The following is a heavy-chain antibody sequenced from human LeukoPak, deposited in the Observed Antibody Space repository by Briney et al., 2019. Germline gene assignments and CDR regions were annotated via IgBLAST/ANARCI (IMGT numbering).Heavy chain of an antibody. Sequence: AESLTLSCAASGFTISSNYISWIRHAPGPGLDLDSVIYSGGSTYYAHSVQGRFTISRSNSKNTLDLQMNNLRACDTDGYYCARGPFLEWPYEAFDGMDVWSQATTVTVPS. CDR3: ARGPFLEWPYEAFDGMDV. D-gene: IGHD3-3*02. CDR1: GFTISSNY. J-gene: IGHJ6*02. V-gene: IGHV3-53*04. CDR2: IYSGGST.